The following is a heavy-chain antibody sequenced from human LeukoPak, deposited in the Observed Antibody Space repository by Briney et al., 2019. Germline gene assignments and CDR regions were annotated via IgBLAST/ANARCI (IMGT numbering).Heavy chain of an antibody. J-gene: IGHJ4*02. D-gene: IGHD3-22*01. CDR3: ARDPMIVVVTYFDY. V-gene: IGHV3-7*01. CDR1: GFTFSSYW. Sequence: GGFLRLSCAAFGFTFSSYWMSWVRQAPGKGLEWVANIKQDGSEKYYVDSVKGRFTISRDNAKNSLYLQMNSLRAEDTAVYYCARDPMIVVVTYFDYWGQGTLVTVSS. CDR2: IKQDGSEK.